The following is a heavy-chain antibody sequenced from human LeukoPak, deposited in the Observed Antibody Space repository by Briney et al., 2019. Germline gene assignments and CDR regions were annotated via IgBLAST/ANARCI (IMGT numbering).Heavy chain of an antibody. CDR3: ARDLGPTFYDYVWGSYRSRGGWFDP. V-gene: IGHV4-59*01. CDR1: GGSISSYY. CDR2: IYYSGST. D-gene: IGHD3-16*02. Sequence: SETLSLTCTVSGGSISSYYWSWIRQPPGKGLEWIGYIYYSGSTNYNPSLKSRVTISVDTSKNQFSLKLGSVTAADTAVYYCARDLGPTFYDYVWGSYRSRGGWFDPWGQGTLVTVSS. J-gene: IGHJ5*02.